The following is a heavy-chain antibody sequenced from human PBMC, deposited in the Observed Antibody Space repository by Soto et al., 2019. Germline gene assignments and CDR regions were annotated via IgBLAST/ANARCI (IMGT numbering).Heavy chain of an antibody. CDR3: ARDGTPGDY. D-gene: IGHD1-1*01. V-gene: IGHV1-18*01. CDR2: IRAYNGNT. CDR1: GYTFTSYG. J-gene: IGHJ4*02. Sequence: QVQLVQSGAEVKKPGASVKVSCKASGYTFTSYGISWVRQAPGQGLEWMGWIRAYNGNTNYAQKLQGRVTMTTDTSKSTAYLEVKRLRIVDTALYYCARDGTPGDYWGQGTLVTVSS.